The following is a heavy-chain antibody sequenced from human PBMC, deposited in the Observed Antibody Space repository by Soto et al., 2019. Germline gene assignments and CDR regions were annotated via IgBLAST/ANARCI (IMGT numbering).Heavy chain of an antibody. D-gene: IGHD3-9*01. CDR1: EFSFSSYA. CDR3: ARTFDTITYYFDY. Sequence: GGSLRLSCAASEFSFSSYAMRWIRQAPGKGLEWVAVISFDGNIIHYADSVKGRFIIPRDNSKNTLYLQMHSLSGEDTAVYYCARTFDTITYYFDYWGQGTLVTVSS. CDR2: ISFDGNII. V-gene: IGHV3-30-3*01. J-gene: IGHJ4*02.